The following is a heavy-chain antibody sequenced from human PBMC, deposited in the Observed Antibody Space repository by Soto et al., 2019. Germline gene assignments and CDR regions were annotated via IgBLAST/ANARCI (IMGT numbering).Heavy chain of an antibody. Sequence: PSETLSLTCTVSGGSITSRNYYWGWIRQPPGKGLEWIGNIYYSGSTSYNPSLKSRVTISVDTSKNQLSLRLSSVTAADTAVYYCARLSGTRGLIDFWGQGTLVTVSS. D-gene: IGHD3-10*01. V-gene: IGHV4-39*01. CDR1: GGSITSRNYY. CDR2: IYYSGST. J-gene: IGHJ4*02. CDR3: ARLSGTRGLIDF.